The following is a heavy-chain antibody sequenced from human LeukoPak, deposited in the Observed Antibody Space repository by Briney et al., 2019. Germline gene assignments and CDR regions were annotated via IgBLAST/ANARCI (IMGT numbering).Heavy chain of an antibody. CDR3: ARALQPLLYTPFDY. Sequence: PGGSLRLSCAASGFTFRNYFMTWVRQAPGEGLEWVASIKEDGSERYYVDSLKGRFTISRDNARNSLYLQMNSLRAEDTAVYYCARALQPLLYTPFDYWGQGTLVTVSS. CDR2: IKEDGSER. D-gene: IGHD2-2*02. CDR1: GFTFRNYF. V-gene: IGHV3-7*01. J-gene: IGHJ4*02.